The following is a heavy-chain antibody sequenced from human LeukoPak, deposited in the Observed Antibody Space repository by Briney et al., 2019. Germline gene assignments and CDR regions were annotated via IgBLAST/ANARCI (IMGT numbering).Heavy chain of an antibody. CDR2: ISWNSGSI. D-gene: IGHD6-13*01. J-gene: IGHJ6*03. CDR1: GFTFDDYA. CDR3: AKASSSPRLYYMDV. Sequence: PGGSLRLSCAASGFTFDDYAMHWVRQAPGKGLEWVSGISWNSGSIGYADSVKGRFTISRANPKKSLHLQLTILRVEALPLSYCAKASSSPRLYYMDVWGKGTTVTVSS. V-gene: IGHV3-9*03.